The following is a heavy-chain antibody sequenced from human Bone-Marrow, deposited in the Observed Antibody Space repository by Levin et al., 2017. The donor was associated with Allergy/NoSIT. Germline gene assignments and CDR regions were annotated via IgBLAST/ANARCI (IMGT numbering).Heavy chain of an antibody. CDR2: IYSVGST. CDR1: EFTVSNNY. D-gene: IGHD6-19*01. Sequence: GGSLRLSCAASEFTVSNNYMRWVRQAPGKGLEWVSLIYSVGSTYYADSVKGRFTISRDTSKNTLYLQMNSLRAEDTAVYYCATSPSSGAWGQGTLVTVSS. CDR3: ATSPSSGA. J-gene: IGHJ5*02. V-gene: IGHV3-53*01.